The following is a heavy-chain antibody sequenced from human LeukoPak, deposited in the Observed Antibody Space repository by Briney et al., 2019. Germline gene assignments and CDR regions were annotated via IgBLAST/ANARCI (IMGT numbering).Heavy chain of an antibody. CDR1: GFTFSSYA. CDR3: AKQKDIVVVIATFDY. J-gene: IGHJ4*02. Sequence: GGSLRLSCAASGFTFSSYAMSWVRQAPGKGLEWVSAISGSGGSTYYADSVKGRFTISRDNSKNTLYLQMNRLRAEDTAVYYCAKQKDIVVVIATFDYWGQGTLVTVSS. V-gene: IGHV3-23*01. CDR2: ISGSGGST. D-gene: IGHD2-21*01.